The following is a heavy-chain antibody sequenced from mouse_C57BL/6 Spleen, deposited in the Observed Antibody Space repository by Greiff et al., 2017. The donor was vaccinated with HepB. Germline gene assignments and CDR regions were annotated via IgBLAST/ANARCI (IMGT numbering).Heavy chain of an antibody. CDR3: ARFYGNYVGWYFDV. D-gene: IGHD2-1*01. CDR2: INPNNGGT. V-gene: IGHV1-22*01. J-gene: IGHJ1*03. Sequence: EVQLQQSGPELVKPGASVKMSCKASGYTFTDYNMHWVKQSHGKGLEWIGYINPNNGGTSYNQKFKGKATLTVNKSSSTAYMELRSLTSEDAAVYYCARFYGNYVGWYFDVWGTGTTVTVSS. CDR1: GYTFTDYN.